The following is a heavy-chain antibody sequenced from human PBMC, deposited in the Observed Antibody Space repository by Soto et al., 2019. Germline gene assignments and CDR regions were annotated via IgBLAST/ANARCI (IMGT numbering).Heavy chain of an antibody. J-gene: IGHJ6*02. CDR2: ISGSGGST. CDR1: GFTFSSYA. CDR3: ARDITIFGVPYYGMDV. V-gene: IGHV3-23*01. Sequence: GGSLRLSCAASGFTFSSYAMSWVRQAPGKGLEWVSAISGSGGSTYYADSVKGRFTISRDNSKNTLYLQMNSLRAEDTAVYYCARDITIFGVPYYGMDVWGQGTTVTVSS. D-gene: IGHD3-3*01.